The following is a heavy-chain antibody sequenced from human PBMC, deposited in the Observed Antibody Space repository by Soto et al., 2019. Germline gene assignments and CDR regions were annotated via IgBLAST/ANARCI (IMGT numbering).Heavy chain of an antibody. CDR1: GGSISSGGYY. D-gene: IGHD6-13*01. Sequence: SETLSLTYTVSGGSISSGGYYWSWIRQHPGKGLEWIGYIYYSGSTYYNPPLKSRVTISVDTSKNQFSLKLSSVTAADTAVYYCARDLNAAAGLFDYWGQGTLVTVSS. J-gene: IGHJ4*02. CDR2: IYYSGST. CDR3: ARDLNAAAGLFDY. V-gene: IGHV4-31*03.